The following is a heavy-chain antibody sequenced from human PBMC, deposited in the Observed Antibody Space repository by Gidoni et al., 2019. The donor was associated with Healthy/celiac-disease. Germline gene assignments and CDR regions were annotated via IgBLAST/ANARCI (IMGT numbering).Heavy chain of an antibody. CDR2: ISAYNGNT. CDR3: ARDGAQIGCSGGSCTGKDY. CDR1: GSTFTSYG. D-gene: IGHD2-15*01. J-gene: IGHJ4*02. Sequence: QVQLVQSGAEVKKPGASVKVSCKASGSTFTSYGISWVRQAPGQGLEWMGWISAYNGNTNDAQKLQGRVTMTTDTSTSTAYMELRSLRSDDTAVYYCARDGAQIGCSGGSCTGKDYWGQGTLVTVSS. V-gene: IGHV1-18*01.